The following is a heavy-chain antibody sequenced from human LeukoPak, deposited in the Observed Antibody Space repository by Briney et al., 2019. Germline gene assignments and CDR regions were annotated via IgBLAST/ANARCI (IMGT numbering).Heavy chain of an antibody. CDR1: GFTFSGFG. J-gene: IGHJ1*01. D-gene: IGHD4-17*01. V-gene: IGHV3-30*18. CDR3: AKSHPPTVTTEEGEYLQH. Sequence: PGRSLRLSCAASGFTFSGFGMHWVRQAPGQGLEWVAVISFDGSNQYYADSVKGRFTIYRDNFKNTVYLQMNSLRAEETAVYYCAKSHPPTVTTEEGEYLQHWGQGTLVTVSS. CDR2: ISFDGSNQ.